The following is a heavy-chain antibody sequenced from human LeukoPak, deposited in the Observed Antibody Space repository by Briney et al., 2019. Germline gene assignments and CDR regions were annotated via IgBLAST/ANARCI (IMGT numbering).Heavy chain of an antibody. CDR2: ISYDGSNK. Sequence: GGSLRLSCAASGFTFSSYAMHWVRQAPGKGLEWGAVISYDGSNKYYADSVKGRFTISRDNSKNTLYLQMNSLRAEDTAVYYCARGEAYYDILTGYHVDYWGQGTLVTVSS. CDR3: ARGEAYYDILTGYHVDY. J-gene: IGHJ4*02. CDR1: GFTFSSYA. V-gene: IGHV3-30-3*01. D-gene: IGHD3-9*01.